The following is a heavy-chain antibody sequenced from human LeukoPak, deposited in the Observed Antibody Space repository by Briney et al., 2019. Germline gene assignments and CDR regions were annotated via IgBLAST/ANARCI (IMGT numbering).Heavy chain of an antibody. CDR2: IYTSGST. CDR3: ARGRAAILYWYFDL. Sequence: SETLSLTCTVSGGSISSYYWSWIRQPAGKGLEWIGRIYTSGSTNYNPSLKSRVTMSGDTSKNQFSLKLSSVTAADTAVYYCARGRAAILYWYFDLWGRGTLVTVSS. J-gene: IGHJ2*01. V-gene: IGHV4-4*07. D-gene: IGHD2-2*01. CDR1: GGSISSYY.